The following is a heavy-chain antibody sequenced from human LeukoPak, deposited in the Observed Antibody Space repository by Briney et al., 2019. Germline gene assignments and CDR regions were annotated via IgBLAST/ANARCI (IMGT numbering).Heavy chain of an antibody. CDR1: GYTLTELS. D-gene: IGHD2-21*01. CDR2: FDPEDGET. CDR3: ATDLRGGADLRQH. Sequence: ASVKVSCKVSGYTLTELSMHWVRQAPGKGLERMGGFDPEDGETIYAQKFQGRVTMTEDTSTDTAYMELSSLRSEDTAVYYCATDLRGGADLRQHWGQGTLVTVSS. V-gene: IGHV1-24*01. J-gene: IGHJ1*01.